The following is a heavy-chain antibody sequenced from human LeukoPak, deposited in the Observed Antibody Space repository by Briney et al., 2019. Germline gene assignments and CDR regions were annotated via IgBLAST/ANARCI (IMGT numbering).Heavy chain of an antibody. Sequence: SETLSLTCTVSGGSISSGSYYWSWIRQPAGKGLEWIGRIYTSGSTNYNPSLKSRVTISVDTSKNQFSLKLSSVTAADTAVYYCARSYSSSWYERGWFDPWGQGTLVTVSS. CDR1: GGSISSGSYY. CDR2: IYTSGST. J-gene: IGHJ5*02. CDR3: ARSYSSSWYERGWFDP. D-gene: IGHD6-13*01. V-gene: IGHV4-61*02.